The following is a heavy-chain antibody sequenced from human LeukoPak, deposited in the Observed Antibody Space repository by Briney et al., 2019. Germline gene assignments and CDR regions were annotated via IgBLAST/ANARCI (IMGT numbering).Heavy chain of an antibody. CDR2: ISWNGGST. D-gene: IGHD2-2*01. CDR1: GFTFDDYG. J-gene: IGHJ4*02. CDR3: ARDAIRYCSSTSCYAFFDY. Sequence: GGSLRLSCAASGFTFDDYGMSWVRQAPGKGLEWVSGISWNGGSTGYADSVKGRFTISRDNAKNSLYLQMNSLRAEDTALYYCARDAIRYCSSTSCYAFFDYWGQGTLVTVSS. V-gene: IGHV3-20*04.